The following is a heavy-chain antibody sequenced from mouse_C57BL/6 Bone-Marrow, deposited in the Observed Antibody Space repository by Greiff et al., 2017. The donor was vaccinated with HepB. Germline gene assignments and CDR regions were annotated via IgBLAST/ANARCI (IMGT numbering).Heavy chain of an antibody. D-gene: IGHD2-3*01. CDR1: GFTFTDYY. CDR2: IRNKANGYPT. J-gene: IGHJ4*01. Sequence: EVKLVESGGGLVQPGGSLSLSCAASGFTFTDYYMSWVRQPPGKALEWLGFIRNKANGYPTEYSASVKGRFTIYRDNSQSILYLQMNALRAEDSATYYCARYTRWLLRDYAMDYWGQGTSVTVSS. CDR3: ARYTRWLLRDYAMDY. V-gene: IGHV7-3*01.